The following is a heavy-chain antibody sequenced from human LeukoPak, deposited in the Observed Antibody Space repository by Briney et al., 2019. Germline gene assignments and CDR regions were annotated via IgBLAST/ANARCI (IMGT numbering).Heavy chain of an antibody. CDR3: ARHRGTYYDY. CDR2: IKQDGSET. D-gene: IGHD3-16*01. V-gene: IGHV3-7*01. Sequence: PGGSLRLSCAASGFTFSSYWMSWVRQAPGKGLEWVANIKQDGSETYYVVSVRGRFTISRDNAKNSLYLQMNSLRAEGTAVYYCARHRGTYYDYWGQGTLVTVSS. CDR1: GFTFSSYW. J-gene: IGHJ4*02.